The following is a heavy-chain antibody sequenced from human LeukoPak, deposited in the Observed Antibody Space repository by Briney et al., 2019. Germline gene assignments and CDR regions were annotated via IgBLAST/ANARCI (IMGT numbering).Heavy chain of an antibody. CDR2: IYYSGST. CDR1: GGSISSGGYY. CDR3: AKDRRSYDSSGYSDFDY. J-gene: IGHJ4*02. D-gene: IGHD3-22*01. Sequence: SEILSLTCTVSGGSISSGGYYWSWIRQHPGKGLEWIGYIYYSGSTYYNPSLKSRVTISVDTSKNQFSLKLSSVTAADTAVYYCAKDRRSYDSSGYSDFDYWGQGTLVTVSS. V-gene: IGHV4-31*03.